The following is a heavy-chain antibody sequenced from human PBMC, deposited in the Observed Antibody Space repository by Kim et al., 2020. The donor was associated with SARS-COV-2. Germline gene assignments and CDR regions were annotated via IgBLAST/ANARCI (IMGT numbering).Heavy chain of an antibody. D-gene: IGHD5-18*01. J-gene: IGHJ4*02. V-gene: IGHV3-9*01. CDR3: AKDPRLGGYSYGYYFDY. Sequence: VKGRFTIARDNAKNSLYLQMNSLRAEDTALYYCAKDPRLGGYSYGYYFDYWGQGTLVTVSS.